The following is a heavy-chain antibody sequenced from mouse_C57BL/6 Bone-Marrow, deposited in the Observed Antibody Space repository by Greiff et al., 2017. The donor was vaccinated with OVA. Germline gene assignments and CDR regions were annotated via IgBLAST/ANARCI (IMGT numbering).Heavy chain of an antibody. V-gene: IGHV5-6*01. D-gene: IGHD4-1*01. CDR2: ISSGGSYN. Sequence: EVHLVESGGDLVKPGGSLKLSCAASGFTFSSYGMSWVRQTPDKRLGWVATISSGGSYNYYPDSVKGRCTISRDNAKNTMYLQMSSLKSEDTAMDYCARKLGPFDYWGRGTTLTVSS. CDR1: GFTFSSYG. J-gene: IGHJ2*01. CDR3: ARKLGPFDY.